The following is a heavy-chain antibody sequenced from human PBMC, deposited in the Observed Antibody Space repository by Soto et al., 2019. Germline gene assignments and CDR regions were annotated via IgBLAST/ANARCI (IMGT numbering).Heavy chain of an antibody. CDR1: GFTFRNFA. Sequence: EVQLSESGGGLVQPGGSLRLSCAASGFTFRNFAMSWARQAPGKGLAWVAGVGGRGGITYYAASVKGRFTISRDESKSSLYLQMSSLRVDDTAVYYCTKGGDFVRSPGTWFSIDSWGQGARVIVSS. CDR3: TKGGDFVRSPGTWFSIDS. V-gene: IGHV3-23*01. D-gene: IGHD2-21*01. CDR2: VGGRGGIT. J-gene: IGHJ4*02.